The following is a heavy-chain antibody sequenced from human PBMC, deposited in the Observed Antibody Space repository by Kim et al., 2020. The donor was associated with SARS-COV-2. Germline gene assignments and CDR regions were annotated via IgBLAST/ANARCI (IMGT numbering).Heavy chain of an antibody. CDR3: ARLGNYYDSSGYYDDY. V-gene: IGHV1-69*13. CDR2: IIPIFGTA. D-gene: IGHD3-22*01. Sequence: SVKVSCKASGGTFSSYAISWVRQAPEQGLEWMGGIIPIFGTANYPQKFQGRVTITADESTSTITADESTSTAHMELSSLRSEDTAVYYCARLGNYYDSSGYYDDYWGQGTLVTVSS. CDR1: GGTFSSYA. J-gene: IGHJ4*02.